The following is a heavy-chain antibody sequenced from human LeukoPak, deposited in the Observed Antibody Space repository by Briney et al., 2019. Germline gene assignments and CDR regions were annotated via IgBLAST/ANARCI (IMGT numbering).Heavy chain of an antibody. CDR3: AKDILRYYYDSSGYSDY. CDR2: ISGSGGST. V-gene: IGHV3-23*01. D-gene: IGHD3-22*01. J-gene: IGHJ4*02. Sequence: PGGSLRLSCAASGFTFSSYWMHWVRQVPGKGLEWVSAISGSGGSTYYADSVKGRFTISRDNSKNTLYLQMNSLRAEDTAVYYCAKDILRYYYDSSGYSDYWGQGTLVTVST. CDR1: GFTFSSYW.